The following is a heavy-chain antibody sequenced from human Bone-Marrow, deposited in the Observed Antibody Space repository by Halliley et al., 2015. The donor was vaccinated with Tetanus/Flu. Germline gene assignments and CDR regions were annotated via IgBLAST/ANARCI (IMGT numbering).Heavy chain of an antibody. CDR3: ARVRYSDTAYINYFDY. CDR2: IDYSGSP. D-gene: IGHD5-18*01. Sequence: GDIDYSGSPHSNPPLTSRVPVSVDTSKNQFSLRLRSVTAADTAVYYCARVRYSDTAYINYFDYWGQGNLVSVSS. V-gene: IGHV4-59*01. J-gene: IGHJ4*02.